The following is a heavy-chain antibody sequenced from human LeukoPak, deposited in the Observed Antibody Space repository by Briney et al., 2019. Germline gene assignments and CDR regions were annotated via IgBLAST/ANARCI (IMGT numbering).Heavy chain of an antibody. Sequence: SETLSLTCTVSGGSISSYYWSWIRQPPGKGLEWIGYIYYSGSTNYNPSLKSRVTISVDTSKHQFSLKLSSVTAADTAVYYCAREGTGYDFWSGSPYYMDVWGKGTTVTVSS. CDR3: AREGTGYDFWSGSPYYMDV. D-gene: IGHD3-3*01. CDR1: GGSISSYY. CDR2: IYYSGST. V-gene: IGHV4-59*01. J-gene: IGHJ6*03.